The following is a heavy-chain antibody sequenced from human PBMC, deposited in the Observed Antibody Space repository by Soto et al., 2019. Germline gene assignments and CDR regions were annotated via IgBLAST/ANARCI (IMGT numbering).Heavy chain of an antibody. V-gene: IGHV4-39*01. CDR3: ARHSQWLVPLYAFDS. CDR2: VYYSGST. D-gene: IGHD6-19*01. J-gene: IGHJ3*02. CDR1: DSSVSSTSYY. Sequence: QVQLQESGPGLVEPSETLSLTCTVSDSSVSSTSYYWDWIRQPPGKGLEWIGSVYYSGSTNYNPSLKSRVTISVDTSKDQFSLKLSSVTAADTAVYYCARHSQWLVPLYAFDSWGQGIILTVSS.